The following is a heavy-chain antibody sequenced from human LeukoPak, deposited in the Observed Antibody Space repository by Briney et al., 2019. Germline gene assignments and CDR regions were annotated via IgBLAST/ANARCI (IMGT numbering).Heavy chain of an antibody. CDR1: GFTFRTYW. D-gene: IGHD6-19*01. V-gene: IGHV3-74*01. CDR3: ARAGWYRWDY. J-gene: IGHJ4*02. CDR2: INSDGTTT. Sequence: GGSLRLSXAASGFTFRTYWMHWVRQAPGKGLEWVSRINSDGTTTNYADSVKGRFTISRDNAKNTLYLQMNTLRVEDTAVYYCARAGWYRWDYWGQGTLVTVSS.